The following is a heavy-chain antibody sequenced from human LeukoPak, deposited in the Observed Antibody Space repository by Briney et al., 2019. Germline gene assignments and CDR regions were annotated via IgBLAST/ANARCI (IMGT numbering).Heavy chain of an antibody. CDR2: FDPEDGET. Sequence: GASVKVSCKVSGYTLTELSMHWVRQAPGKGLEWMGGFDPEDGETIYAQKFQGRVTMTEDTSTDTAYTELSSLRSEDTAVYYCATATTDNYYYYYMDVWGKGTTVTVSS. D-gene: IGHD4-11*01. CDR3: ATATTDNYYYYYMDV. CDR1: GYTLTELS. V-gene: IGHV1-24*01. J-gene: IGHJ6*03.